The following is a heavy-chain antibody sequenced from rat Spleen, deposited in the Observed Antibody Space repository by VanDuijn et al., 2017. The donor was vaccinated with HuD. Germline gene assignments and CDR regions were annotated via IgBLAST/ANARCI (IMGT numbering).Heavy chain of an antibody. D-gene: IGHD1-2*01. Sequence: EVQLVESGGGLVQPGRSMKLSCAASGFTFSNYYMAWVRQAPTKGLEWVASINTGGGNTYYRDSVKGRFTVSRDNAKSTLYLQMDSLRSEDTATYYCTTDRGSYYINYIPFAYWGQGTLVTVSS. CDR2: INTGGGNT. CDR1: GFTFSNYY. CDR3: TTDRGSYYINYIPFAY. J-gene: IGHJ3*01. V-gene: IGHV5-25*01.